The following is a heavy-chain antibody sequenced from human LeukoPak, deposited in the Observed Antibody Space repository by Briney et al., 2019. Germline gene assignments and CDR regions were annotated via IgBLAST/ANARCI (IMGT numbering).Heavy chain of an antibody. CDR2: MNPNSGNT. V-gene: IGHV1-8*01. CDR3: ARGVVGTIFGVVISPRYYMDV. J-gene: IGHJ6*03. D-gene: IGHD3-3*01. Sequence: ASVKVSCKASGYTFTSYDINWVRQATGQGLEWIGWMNPNSGNTGYAQKFQGRVTMTRNTSISTAYMELSSLRSEDTAVYYCARGVVGTIFGVVISPRYYMDVWGKGTTVTVSS. CDR1: GYTFTSYD.